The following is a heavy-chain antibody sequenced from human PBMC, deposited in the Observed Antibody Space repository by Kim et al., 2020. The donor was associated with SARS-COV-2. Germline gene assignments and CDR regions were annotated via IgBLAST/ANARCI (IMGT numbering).Heavy chain of an antibody. J-gene: IGHJ5*02. V-gene: IGHV4-59*13. Sequence: SETLSLTCTVSGGSIISYCWTWIRQPPGKGLEWIGYICDSGSTEYTPSLKSRVTMSVDTSKNQFSLKLSSVTAADTAVYYCARAESQQLVRGLGWFDPWGQGTLVTVSS. D-gene: IGHD6-13*01. CDR1: GGSIISYC. CDR3: ARAESQQLVRGLGWFDP. CDR2: ICDSGST.